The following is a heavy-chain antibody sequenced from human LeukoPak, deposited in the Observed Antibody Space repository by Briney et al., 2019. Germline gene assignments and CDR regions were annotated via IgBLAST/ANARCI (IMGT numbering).Heavy chain of an antibody. D-gene: IGHD6-13*01. CDR1: GFTFSSYG. Sequence: PGRSLGLSCAASGFTFSSYGMHWVRQAPGKGLEWVAVISYDGSNKYYVDSVKGRFTISRDNSKNTLYLQMNSLRAEDAAVYYCAKDRHHSSPVGYYYYYGMDVWGQGTTVTVSS. CDR2: ISYDGSNK. CDR3: AKDRHHSSPVGYYYYYGMDV. J-gene: IGHJ6*02. V-gene: IGHV3-30*18.